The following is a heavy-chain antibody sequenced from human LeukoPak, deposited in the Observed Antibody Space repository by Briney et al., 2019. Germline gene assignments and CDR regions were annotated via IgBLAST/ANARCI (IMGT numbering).Heavy chain of an antibody. CDR2: ISFDGTNK. V-gene: IGHV3-30*18. Sequence: LPGGSLRLSCTTSGFTFSGYGMHWVRQAPGRGLEWVSVISFDGTNKFYVDSVKGRFTISRNNSENTLYLQMDSLRTEDTAIYYCAKSKNNLRYFDWISGFDYWGQGSLVTVS. CDR3: AKSKNNLRYFDWISGFDY. CDR1: GFTFSGYG. D-gene: IGHD3-9*01. J-gene: IGHJ4*01.